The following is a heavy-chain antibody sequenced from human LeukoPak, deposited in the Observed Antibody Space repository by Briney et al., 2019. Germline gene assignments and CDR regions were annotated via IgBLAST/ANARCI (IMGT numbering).Heavy chain of an antibody. Sequence: GGSLRHSCAASGFTFDDYAMHWVRQAPGKGLEWVSGISWNSGSIGYADSVKGRFTISRDNAKNSLYLQMNSLRAEDTALYYCAKDFYDFWSGKGSWFDPWGQGTLVTVSS. CDR2: ISWNSGSI. V-gene: IGHV3-9*01. J-gene: IGHJ5*02. CDR1: GFTFDDYA. D-gene: IGHD3-3*01. CDR3: AKDFYDFWSGKGSWFDP.